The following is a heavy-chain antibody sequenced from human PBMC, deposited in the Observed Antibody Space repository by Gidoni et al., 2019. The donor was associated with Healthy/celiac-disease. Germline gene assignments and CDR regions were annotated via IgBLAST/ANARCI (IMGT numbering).Heavy chain of an antibody. J-gene: IGHJ4*02. D-gene: IGHD5-12*01. CDR2: IYYSGST. V-gene: IGHV4-39*07. Sequence: QLQLQESGPGLVQPSETLSLTCTVSGGSISSSSYYWGWIRQPPGKGLEWIGSIYYSGSTYYNPSLKSRVTISVDTSKNQFSLKLSSVTAADTAVYYCAGGRDGYNFDYWGQGTLVTVSS. CDR1: GGSISSSSYY. CDR3: AGGRDGYNFDY.